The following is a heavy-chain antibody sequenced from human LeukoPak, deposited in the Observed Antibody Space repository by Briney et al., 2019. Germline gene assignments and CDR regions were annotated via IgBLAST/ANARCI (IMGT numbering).Heavy chain of an antibody. Sequence: AGGSLRLSCAVSPFSVGNYAMSCVRQAPGKGLEWVTDIRATTCIRLYADTVKGRFTISRDNSKNTLFLEMNSLRADDPAVYYWARDSNDDELLTFYAMDDCGQGITVTVSS. V-gene: IGHV3-23*01. CDR2: IRATTCIR. D-gene: IGHD3-16*01. CDR3: ARDSNDDELLTFYAMDD. CDR1: PFSVGNYA. J-gene: IGHJ6*02.